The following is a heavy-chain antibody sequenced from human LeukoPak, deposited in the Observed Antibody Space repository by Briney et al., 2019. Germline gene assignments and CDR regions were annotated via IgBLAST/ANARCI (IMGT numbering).Heavy chain of an antibody. D-gene: IGHD6-13*01. CDR1: GYTLTELS. J-gene: IGHJ4*02. Sequence: PGASVKVPCKVSGYTLTELSMHWVRQAPGKGLEWMGGFDPEDGETIYAQKFQGRVTMTEDTSTDTAYMELSSLRSEDTAVYYCATGFIGQQLVRDYWGQGTLVTVSS. CDR2: FDPEDGET. CDR3: ATGFIGQQLVRDY. V-gene: IGHV1-24*01.